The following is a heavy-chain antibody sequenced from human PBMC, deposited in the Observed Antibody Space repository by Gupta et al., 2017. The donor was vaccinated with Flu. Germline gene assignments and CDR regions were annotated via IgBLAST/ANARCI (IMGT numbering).Heavy chain of an antibody. CDR3: ARMSGSSSDDGDYGFDL. CDR1: GFRFSDYY. Sequence: QLVESGGALVKPGGSLRLSCTASGFRFSDYYMTWIRHSPGKGLEWLAYISGSSQYKNEADSVKGRFNVSRDNAQKSIYLQMKSLKVEDSAVYYCARMSGSSSDDGDYGFDLWGQGTLVTVSS. CDR2: ISGSSQYK. V-gene: IGHV3-11*05. J-gene: IGHJ5*02. D-gene: IGHD4-17*01.